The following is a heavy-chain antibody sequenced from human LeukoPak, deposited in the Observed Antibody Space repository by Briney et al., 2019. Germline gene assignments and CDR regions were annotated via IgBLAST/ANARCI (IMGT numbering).Heavy chain of an antibody. Sequence: ASETLSLTCTVSGGSISSYYWSWIRQPPGKGLEWIGYISYSGSTNFNPSLKSRVTISVDTSKNQFSLKLSSVTAADTAVYYCARGRRGYCSSTSCRPFDYWGQGTLVTVSS. D-gene: IGHD2-2*01. J-gene: IGHJ4*02. CDR2: ISYSGST. V-gene: IGHV4-59*12. CDR3: ARGRRGYCSSTSCRPFDY. CDR1: GGSISSYY.